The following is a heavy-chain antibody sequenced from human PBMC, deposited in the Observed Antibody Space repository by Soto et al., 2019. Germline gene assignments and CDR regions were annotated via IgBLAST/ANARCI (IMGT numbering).Heavy chain of an antibody. CDR3: ARVAYNWNRDFDF. CDR1: GGSISSGGYY. V-gene: IGHV4-31*03. CDR2: IYYTGTS. D-gene: IGHD1-20*01. Sequence: QGQLQESGPGLVKPSQTLSLTCTVSGGSISSGGYYWSWIRQHPGKGLEWIGYIYYTGTSYYNPSLKSRVTISVDTSKSQFSLNLSSVTAADTAVYYCARVAYNWNRDFDFWGQGTLVTVSS. J-gene: IGHJ4*02.